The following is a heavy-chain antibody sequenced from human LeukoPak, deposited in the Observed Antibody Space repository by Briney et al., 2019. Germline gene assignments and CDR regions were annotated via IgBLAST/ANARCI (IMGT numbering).Heavy chain of an antibody. Sequence: PGGSLRLSCAASGFTFSSYAMSWVRQAPGKGLEWVSAISGSGGSTYYADSVKGRFTISRDNSKNTLYLQMNSLRAEDTAVSYCAKDGPFTVVVPAAIEEGFDYWGQGTLVTVSS. CDR1: GFTFSSYA. CDR2: ISGSGGST. CDR3: AKDGPFTVVVPAAIEEGFDY. V-gene: IGHV3-23*01. D-gene: IGHD2-2*02. J-gene: IGHJ4*02.